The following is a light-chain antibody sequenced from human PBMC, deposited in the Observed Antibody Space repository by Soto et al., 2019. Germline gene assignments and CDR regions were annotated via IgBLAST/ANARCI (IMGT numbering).Light chain of an antibody. J-gene: IGKJ1*01. CDR2: GAS. Sequence: EIVLTQSPGTLSLSPGERDTLSCRASQSVSSSYLAWYQQKPGQAPRLLIYGASSRATGIPDRFSGSGSGTDCTLTSSRLEPEDFAVYYCHQYGSSPWTFGQGTKVDIK. CDR1: QSVSSSY. V-gene: IGKV3-20*01. CDR3: HQYGSSPWT.